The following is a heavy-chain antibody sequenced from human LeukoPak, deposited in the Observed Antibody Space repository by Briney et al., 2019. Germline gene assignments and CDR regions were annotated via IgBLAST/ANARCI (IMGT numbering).Heavy chain of an antibody. CDR1: GFTFSDSA. CDR3: TTDPGLWFGESQNDY. D-gene: IGHD3-10*01. J-gene: IGHJ4*02. V-gene: IGHV3-73*01. CDR2: IRDKGYGHAT. Sequence: TGGSLRLSCAASGFTFSDSAIHWVRQASGKGLEWVGRIRDKGYGHATAYAASVKGRYTLSRDDSKNTAYLQMNSLKTEDTAVYYCTTDPGLWFGESQNDYWGQGTLVTVSS.